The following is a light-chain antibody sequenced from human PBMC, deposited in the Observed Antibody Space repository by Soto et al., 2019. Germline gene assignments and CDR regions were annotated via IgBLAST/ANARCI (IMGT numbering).Light chain of an antibody. V-gene: IGKV3-20*01. Sequence: EIVLTQSPGTLSLSPGDRATLSCRASQSLSVSYIAWYQQKPGQAPRLLIYSTSTRAAGIPDRFTGRGSGTHFTLAISRLEPEDFALYYCHQFGDSPLTCGQGTTVEV. CDR2: STS. J-gene: IGKJ1*01. CDR1: QSLSVSY. CDR3: HQFGDSPLT.